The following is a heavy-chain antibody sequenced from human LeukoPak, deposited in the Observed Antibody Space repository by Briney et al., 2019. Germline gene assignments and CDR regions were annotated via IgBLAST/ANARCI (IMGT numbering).Heavy chain of an antibody. V-gene: IGHV3-21*01. D-gene: IGHD1-26*01. CDR3: ARERLVGATFASWSY. CDR1: GFTFSSYS. J-gene: IGHJ4*02. Sequence: GGSLRLSCAASGFTFSSYSMNWVRQAPGKGLEWVSSISSSSSYIYYADSVKGRFTISRDNAKNSLYLQMNSLRAEDTAVYYCARERLVGATFASWSYWGQGTLVTVSS. CDR2: ISSSSSYI.